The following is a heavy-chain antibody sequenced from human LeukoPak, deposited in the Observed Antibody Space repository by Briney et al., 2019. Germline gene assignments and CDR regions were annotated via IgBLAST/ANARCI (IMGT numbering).Heavy chain of an antibody. J-gene: IGHJ4*02. V-gene: IGHV4-39*07. CDR1: GGSINY. Sequence: PSETLSLTCTVSGGSINYGGWIRQPPGKGLEWIGSNSGTTYYNPSLKNRVTIFVDTSKNQFSLELNSVTAADTAVYYCARGGDWLFDYWGQGILVTVSS. CDR3: ARGGDWLFDY. D-gene: IGHD2-21*02. CDR2: NSGTT.